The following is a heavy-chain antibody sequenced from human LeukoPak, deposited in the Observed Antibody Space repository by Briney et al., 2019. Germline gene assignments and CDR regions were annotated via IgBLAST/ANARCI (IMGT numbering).Heavy chain of an antibody. CDR2: IYYSGTT. V-gene: IGHV4-59*01. CDR3: TSWRSGYFDY. J-gene: IGHJ4*02. CDR1: GGSISSYY. Sequence: PSETLSLTCTVSGGSISSYYWSWIRQPPGKGLEWIGYIYYSGTTNHNPSLKSRVTMSVDTSKNQFSLKLTSVTAADTAVYYCTSWRSGYFDYWGQGTLVTVSS. D-gene: IGHD1-1*01.